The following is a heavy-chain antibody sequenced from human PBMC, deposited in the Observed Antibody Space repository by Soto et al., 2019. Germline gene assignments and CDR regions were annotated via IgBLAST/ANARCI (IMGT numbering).Heavy chain of an antibody. Sequence: GGSLRLSCAASGFTFSSYAMSWVRQAPGKGLEWVSAISGSGGSTYYADSVKGRFTISRDNSKNTLYLQMNSLRAEDTAVYYCANMQIWPNYYYYGMDVWGQGTTVTVSS. J-gene: IGHJ6*02. D-gene: IGHD5-18*01. V-gene: IGHV3-23*01. CDR1: GFTFSSYA. CDR2: ISGSGGST. CDR3: ANMQIWPNYYYYGMDV.